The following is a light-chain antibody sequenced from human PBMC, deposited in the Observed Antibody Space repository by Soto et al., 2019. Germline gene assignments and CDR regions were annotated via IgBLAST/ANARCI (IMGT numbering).Light chain of an antibody. CDR2: EAS. J-gene: IGKJ1*01. CDR1: QTLSSW. Sequence: DMQMTQSPSAMAASVGGRVTITCRASQTLSSWLAWYQQKPGQAPKLLIYEASSLESGVPSRFSGSGSGTEFTLTLTSLQPDDFATSYCHQYNTYSPERTFGQGTKVDIK. V-gene: IGKV1-5*01. CDR3: HQYNTYSPERT.